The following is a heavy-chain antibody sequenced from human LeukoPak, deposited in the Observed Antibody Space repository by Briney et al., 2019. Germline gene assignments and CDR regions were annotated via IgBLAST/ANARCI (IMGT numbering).Heavy chain of an antibody. J-gene: IGHJ2*01. CDR3: ARGRGQWLARGTNWYFDL. D-gene: IGHD6-19*01. Sequence: ASVTVSCKASGYTFTSYDINWVRQATGQGLEWMGWMIPNSGNTGYAQKFQGRVTMTRDTSISTAYMELSSLRSEDTAVYYCARGRGQWLARGTNWYFDLWGRGTLVTVSS. CDR1: GYTFTSYD. CDR2: MIPNSGNT. V-gene: IGHV1-8*01.